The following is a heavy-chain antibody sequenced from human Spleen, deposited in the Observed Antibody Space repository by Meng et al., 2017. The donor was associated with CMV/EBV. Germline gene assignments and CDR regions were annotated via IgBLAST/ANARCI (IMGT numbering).Heavy chain of an antibody. V-gene: IGHV4-39*01. CDR3: ARQKGSGGLSYYFDY. Sequence: ETLSLTCTVSGGSISSSSYYWGWIRQPPGKGLEWIGSIYYSGSTYYNPSLKSRVTISVDTSKNQFSLKLSSVTAADTAVYYCARQKGSGGLSYYFDYWGQGTLVTVSS. D-gene: IGHD6-19*01. CDR2: IYYSGST. J-gene: IGHJ4*02. CDR1: GGSISSSSYY.